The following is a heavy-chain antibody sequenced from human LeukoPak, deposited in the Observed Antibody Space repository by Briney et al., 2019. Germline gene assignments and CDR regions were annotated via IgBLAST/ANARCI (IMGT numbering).Heavy chain of an antibody. CDR1: GFTFGSYA. V-gene: IGHV3-64*01. D-gene: IGHD3-10*01. J-gene: IGHJ4*02. CDR2: ISSNGGST. Sequence: RPGGSLRLSCAASGFTFGSYAMHWVRQAPGKGLEYVSAISSNGGSTYYANSVKGRFTISRDNSKNTLYLQMGSLRAEDMAVYYCARVRTRYYYGSGSVFDYWGQGTLVTVSS. CDR3: ARVRTRYYYGSGSVFDY.